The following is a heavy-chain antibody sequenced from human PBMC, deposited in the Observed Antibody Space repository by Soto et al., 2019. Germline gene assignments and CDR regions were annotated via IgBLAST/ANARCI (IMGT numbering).Heavy chain of an antibody. J-gene: IGHJ5*02. D-gene: IGHD3-10*01. V-gene: IGHV4-31*03. CDR1: GCSISSGGYY. CDR3: ARHTEYYYGSDWFDP. Sequence: SETLSLTCTVSGCSISSGGYYWSWIRQHPGKGLEWIGYIYYSGSTYYNPSLKSRVTISVDTSKNQFSLKLSSVTAADTAVYYCARHTEYYYGSDWFDPWGQGTLVTVSS. CDR2: IYYSGST.